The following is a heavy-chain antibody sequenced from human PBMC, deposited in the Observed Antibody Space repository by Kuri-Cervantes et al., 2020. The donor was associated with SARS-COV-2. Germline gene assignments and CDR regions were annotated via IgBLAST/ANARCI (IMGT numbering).Heavy chain of an antibody. CDR1: GFTFSSYG. V-gene: IGHV3-30*12. Sequence: GGSLRLSCAASGFTFSSYGMHWVRQAPGKGLEWVAVISYDGSNKYYADSVKGRFTISRDNAKNSLYLQMNSLRAEDTAVYYCARTSLTGYWYFDLWGRGTLVTVSS. CDR2: ISYDGSNK. J-gene: IGHJ2*01. D-gene: IGHD1-14*01. CDR3: ARTSLTGYWYFDL.